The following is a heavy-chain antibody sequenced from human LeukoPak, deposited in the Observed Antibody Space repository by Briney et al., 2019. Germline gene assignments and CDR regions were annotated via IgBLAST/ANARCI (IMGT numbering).Heavy chain of an antibody. V-gene: IGHV3-48*01. CDR2: ISGGSSTM. D-gene: IGHD3-9*01. CDR1: GFTFSDYS. J-gene: IGHJ6*03. Sequence: GGSLRLSCAASGFTFSDYSMDWVRQAPAKGLEWVSYISGGSSTMYYAHSAKGRFNISRNNAENSLYLPMTSLRAEGTAVYYCARDRGQTGYYWSYYYYMDVWGIGTTVTVSS. CDR3: ARDRGQTGYYWSYYYYMDV.